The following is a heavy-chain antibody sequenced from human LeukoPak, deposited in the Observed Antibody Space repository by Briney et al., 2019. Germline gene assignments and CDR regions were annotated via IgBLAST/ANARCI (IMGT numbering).Heavy chain of an antibody. D-gene: IGHD4-17*01. V-gene: IGHV3-72*01. CDR3: ARGRVTTLYYFDY. Sequence: GGSLRLSCTASGFTFGDYAMSWFRQAPGKGLEWVGRTRNKANSYTTEYAASVKGRFTISRDDSKNSLYLQMNSLKTEDTAVYYCARGRVTTLYYFDYWGQGTLVTVSS. CDR1: GFTFGDYA. CDR2: TRNKANSYTT. J-gene: IGHJ4*02.